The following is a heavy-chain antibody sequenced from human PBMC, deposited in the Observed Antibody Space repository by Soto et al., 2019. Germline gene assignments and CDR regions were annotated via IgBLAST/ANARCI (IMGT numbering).Heavy chain of an antibody. V-gene: IGHV1-3*01. J-gene: IGHJ5*02. Sequence: QVRLVQSGAEVKKPGASVKVSCKASGYTFTSYAMHWVRQAPGQRIEWMGWINAGNGNTKYSQKFQGRVTITRDTSASTAYMELSSLRSEDTAVYYCAREVALFDWYSSRWFDPWGQGTLVTVSS. CDR2: INAGNGNT. CDR1: GYTFTSYA. D-gene: IGHD3-9*01. CDR3: AREVALFDWYSSRWFDP.